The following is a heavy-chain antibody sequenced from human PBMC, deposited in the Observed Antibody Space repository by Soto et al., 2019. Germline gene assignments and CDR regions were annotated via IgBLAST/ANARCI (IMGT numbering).Heavy chain of an antibody. CDR3: VKGRIGTTALKYAFDI. Sequence: EVQLLESGGGLVQPGGSLRLSCADSGFIFSNYAMSWVRQAPGKGLEWVSGISGSGGGTYYADAVKGRFAVSRDNSKNTLYLQMNSLRAEDTAVYYCVKGRIGTTALKYAFDIWGQGTMVTVSS. V-gene: IGHV3-23*01. J-gene: IGHJ3*02. D-gene: IGHD1-1*01. CDR2: ISGSGGGT. CDR1: GFIFSNYA.